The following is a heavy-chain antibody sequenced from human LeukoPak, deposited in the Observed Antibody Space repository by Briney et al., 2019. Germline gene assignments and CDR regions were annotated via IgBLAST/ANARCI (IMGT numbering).Heavy chain of an antibody. CDR3: AKEGGLYTAMATAFDY. J-gene: IGHJ4*02. CDR2: IRYDGSNK. D-gene: IGHD5-18*01. V-gene: IGHV3-30*02. CDR1: GFTFSSYG. Sequence: GGSLRLSCAASGFTFSSYGMHWVRQAPGKGLEWVAFIRYDGSNKYYADSVKGRFTISRDNSKNTLYLQMNSLRAEDTAVYYCAKEGGLYTAMATAFDYWGQGTLVTVSS.